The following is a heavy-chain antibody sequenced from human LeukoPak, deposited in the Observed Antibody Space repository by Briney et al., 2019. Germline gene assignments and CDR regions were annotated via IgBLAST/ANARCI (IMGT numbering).Heavy chain of an antibody. J-gene: IGHJ4*02. CDR2: ISYDGSNK. V-gene: IGHV3-30-3*01. D-gene: IGHD3-22*01. CDR3: ARDQDYYDSSGYQY. Sequence: GGSLRLSCAASGFTFSSYAMHWVRQAPGKGLEWVAVISYDGSNKYYADSVKGRFTISGDNSKNTLYLQMNSLRAEDTAVYYCARDQDYYDSSGYQYWGQGTLVTVSS. CDR1: GFTFSSYA.